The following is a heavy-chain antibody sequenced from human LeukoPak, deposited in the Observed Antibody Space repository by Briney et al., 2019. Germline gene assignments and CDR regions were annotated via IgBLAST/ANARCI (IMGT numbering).Heavy chain of an antibody. Sequence: PGGSLRLYCAASGFTFSSYATHWVRQAPGKGLEWVADISYDGSNKYYADSVKGRFTISRDNSKNTLYLQMNSLRAEDTAVYYCARVRPYYGGNSGDYWGQGTLVTVSS. D-gene: IGHD4-23*01. V-gene: IGHV3-30-3*01. CDR3: ARVRPYYGGNSGDY. CDR2: ISYDGSNK. J-gene: IGHJ4*02. CDR1: GFTFSSYA.